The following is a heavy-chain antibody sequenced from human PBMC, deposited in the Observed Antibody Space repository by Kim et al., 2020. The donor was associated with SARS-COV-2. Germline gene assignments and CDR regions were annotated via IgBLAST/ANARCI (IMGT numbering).Heavy chain of an antibody. V-gene: IGHV3-9*01. D-gene: IGHD3-10*01. CDR3: AKDIRRYFGSGSYNYYY. CDR2: ISWNSGKI. CDR1: GFTFGDNA. J-gene: IGHJ6*01. Sequence: GGSLRLSCEASGFTFGDNAMHWVRQAQGKGLEWVSGISWNSGKIGYSDSVKGRFTISRDNAKNSLYLQVSRLRAEDTALYYCAKDIRRYFGSGSYNYYY.